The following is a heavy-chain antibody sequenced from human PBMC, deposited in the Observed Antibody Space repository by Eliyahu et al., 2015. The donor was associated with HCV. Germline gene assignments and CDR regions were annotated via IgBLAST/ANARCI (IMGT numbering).Heavy chain of an antibody. J-gene: IGHJ5*02. CDR3: ASGGGGIAVTGTGGWFDP. Sequence: QVQLQESGPGLVKPSETLSLTCTVSGGSITTYYWXWIRQPPGKGLEWIGYIHYSGSTNHHPSXKSRVTISVDTSKNQFSLNLTSVTAADTAIYYCASGGGGIAVTGTGGWFDPWGQGTLVTVSS. CDR1: GGSITTYY. D-gene: IGHD6-19*01. CDR2: IHYSGST. V-gene: IGHV4-59*01.